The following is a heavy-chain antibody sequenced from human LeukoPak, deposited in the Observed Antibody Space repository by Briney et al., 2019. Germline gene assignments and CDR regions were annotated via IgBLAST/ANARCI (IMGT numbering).Heavy chain of an antibody. D-gene: IGHD1-1*01. V-gene: IGHV4-34*01. CDR3: ARRLSQLSRYAFDI. CDR2: INHGGST. J-gene: IGHJ3*02. CDR1: GGSFSDYY. Sequence: SETLSLTCAVYGGSFSDYYWTWIRQPPGKGLEWIGEINHGGSTNSNPSLKSRVTISVDTSKNQFSLRLNSVTAADTAVYYCARRLSQLSRYAFDIWGQGTMVTVSS.